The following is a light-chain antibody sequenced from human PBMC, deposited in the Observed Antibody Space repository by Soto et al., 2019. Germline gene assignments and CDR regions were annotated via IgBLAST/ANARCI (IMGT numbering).Light chain of an antibody. V-gene: IGLV2-14*03. CDR1: SSDVGGYNY. CDR3: RSYTRSSTYV. CDR2: DVS. J-gene: IGLJ1*01. Sequence: HSALTPPGWVSGSLWQAITISCTGTSSDVGGYNYVSWYQQHPGKAPKLMIYDVSNRPSGVSNRFSGSKSGNTASLTISGLQAEDEADYYCRSYTRSSTYVFGTGPKVTVL.